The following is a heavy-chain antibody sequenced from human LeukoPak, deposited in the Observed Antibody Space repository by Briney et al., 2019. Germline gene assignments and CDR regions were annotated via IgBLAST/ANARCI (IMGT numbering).Heavy chain of an antibody. Sequence: GGSLRLSCVASGFTFDTYWMSWVRQAPGKGPECVANINLDGSEIYYVDSVKGRFTISRDNAKNSLSLQMNSLRAEDTAVYFCARGIYYGISPYYFDSWGQGTLVTVSS. CDR3: ARGIYYGISPYYFDS. J-gene: IGHJ4*02. CDR2: INLDGSEI. D-gene: IGHD3-9*01. CDR1: GFTFDTYW. V-gene: IGHV3-7*04.